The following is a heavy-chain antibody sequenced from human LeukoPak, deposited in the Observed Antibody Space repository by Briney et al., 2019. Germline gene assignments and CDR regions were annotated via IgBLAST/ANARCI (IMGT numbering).Heavy chain of an antibody. CDR3: ARYYDILTGWLDYGMDV. Sequence: PGRSLRLSCAASGFTFDDYAMHWVRQAPGKGLEWVSGISWNSGSIGYADSVKGRFTISRDNAKNSLYLQMNSLRAEDTALYYCARYYDILTGWLDYGMDVWGQGTTVTVSS. V-gene: IGHV3-9*01. CDR1: GFTFDDYA. CDR2: ISWNSGSI. D-gene: IGHD3-9*01. J-gene: IGHJ6*02.